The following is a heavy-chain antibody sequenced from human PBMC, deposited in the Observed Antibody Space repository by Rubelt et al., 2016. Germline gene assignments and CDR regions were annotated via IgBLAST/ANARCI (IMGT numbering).Heavy chain of an antibody. V-gene: IGHV4-38-2*02. Sequence: QVQLQESGPGLVKPSETLSLTCTVSGYSISSGYYWGWIRQPPGKGLEWIGSIYYSGSTYYNPSLKGRVPISVDTSKNQFSRKLSSVTAADTAGYYCARCSGSGSYYRYYYMDVWGKGTTVTVSS. D-gene: IGHD3-10*01. J-gene: IGHJ6*03. CDR1: GYSISSGYY. CDR2: IYYSGST. CDR3: ARCSGSGSYYRYYYMDV.